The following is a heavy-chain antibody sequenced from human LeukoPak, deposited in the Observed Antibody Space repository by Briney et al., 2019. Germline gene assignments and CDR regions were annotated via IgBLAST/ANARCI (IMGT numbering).Heavy chain of an antibody. CDR2: MNPNSGGT. CDR3: ARDGRGGNNVDYFDY. J-gene: IGHJ4*02. D-gene: IGHD1-26*01. V-gene: IGHV1-2*02. CDR1: GYIFTGYY. Sequence: ASVKVSCKASGYIFTGYYMHWVRQAPGQGLEWMGGMNPNSGGTTHAQKFQGRVTMTRDTSISTAYMELSGVRSDDTAVYYCARDGRGGNNVDYFDYWGQGTLVTVSS.